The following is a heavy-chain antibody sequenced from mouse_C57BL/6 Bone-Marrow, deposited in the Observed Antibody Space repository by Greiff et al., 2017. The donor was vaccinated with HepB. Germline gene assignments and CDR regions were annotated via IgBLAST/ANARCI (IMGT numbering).Heavy chain of an antibody. D-gene: IGHD4-1*01. J-gene: IGHJ2*01. V-gene: IGHV5-4*01. CDR3: ARDPLTPFDY. CDR2: ISDGGSYT. Sequence: EVQLVESGGGLVKPGGSLKLSCAASGFTFSSYAMSWVRQTPEKRLEWVATISDGGSYTYYPDNVKGRFTISRDNAKNNLYLQMSHLKSEDTAMYYCARDPLTPFDYWGQGTTLTVSS. CDR1: GFTFSSYA.